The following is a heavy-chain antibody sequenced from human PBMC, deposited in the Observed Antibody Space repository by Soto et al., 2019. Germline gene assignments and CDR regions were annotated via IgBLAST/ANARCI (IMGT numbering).Heavy chain of an antibody. V-gene: IGHV1-18*01. Sequence: ASVKVSCKASGYAFTSYGISWVRQAPGEGREWMGWVSAYNGNTNYAQKLQGRVTMTTDTSTSTAYMELRSLRSDDTAVYYCAREADSYRYGDFDYPGQGTLVPVSS. CDR3: AREADSYRYGDFDY. J-gene: IGHJ4*02. CDR1: GYAFTSYG. CDR2: VSAYNGNT. D-gene: IGHD5-18*01.